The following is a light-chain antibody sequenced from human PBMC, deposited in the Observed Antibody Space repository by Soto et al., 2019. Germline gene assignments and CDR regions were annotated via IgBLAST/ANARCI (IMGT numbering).Light chain of an antibody. CDR2: GAS. Sequence: EIVMTQSPATLSVSPGERATLSCRASQSVSSDLAWYQQKPGQAPRLLIFGASTRATDIPARFSGSGSGTEFTLNISSLQSEDFAVYYCQQYSTWPPALTFGGGTKVEIK. CDR3: QQYSTWPPALT. J-gene: IGKJ4*01. V-gene: IGKV3-15*01. CDR1: QSVSSD.